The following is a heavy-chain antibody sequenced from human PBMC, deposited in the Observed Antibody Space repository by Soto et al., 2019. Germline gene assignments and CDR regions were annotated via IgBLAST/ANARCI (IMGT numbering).Heavy chain of an antibody. J-gene: IGHJ6*02. CDR3: ARHVVLRGMDV. V-gene: IGHV5-51*01. CDR1: GYSFTSYW. Sequence: GESLKISCKGSGYSFTSYWIGWVRQMPGKGLEWMGIIYPGDSDTRYSPSFQGQVTISADKSIGTAYLQWGSLKASDTAMYYCARHVVLRGMDVWGQGTTVTVSS. D-gene: IGHD2-21*01. CDR2: IYPGDSDT.